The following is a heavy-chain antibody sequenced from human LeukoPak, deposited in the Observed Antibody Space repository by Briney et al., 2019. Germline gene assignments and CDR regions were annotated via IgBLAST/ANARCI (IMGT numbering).Heavy chain of an antibody. CDR2: INPSGGST. V-gene: IGHV1-46*01. CDR1: GYTFTSYY. Sequence: GASVKVSCKASGYTFTSYYMHWVRQAPGQGLEWMGIINPSGGSTSYAQKFQGRVTMTEDTSTDTAYMELSSLRSEDTAVYYCATLNPMDVWGQGTTVTVSS. J-gene: IGHJ6*02. CDR3: ATLNPMDV.